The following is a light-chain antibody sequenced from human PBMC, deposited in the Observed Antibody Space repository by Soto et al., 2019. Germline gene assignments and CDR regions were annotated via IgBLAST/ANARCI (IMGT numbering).Light chain of an antibody. CDR1: QSVSSN. J-gene: IGKJ1*01. CDR2: GAS. CDR3: QQYKNWPRT. V-gene: IGKV3D-15*01. Sequence: EIVMTQSPATLSVSPGDRATLSCRASQSVSSNLAWYQQKPGQAPRLLIYGASTRATDIPARFSGSGSGTEFTLTISSLQSEDFAVYHCQQYKNWPRTFGQGTKVEIK.